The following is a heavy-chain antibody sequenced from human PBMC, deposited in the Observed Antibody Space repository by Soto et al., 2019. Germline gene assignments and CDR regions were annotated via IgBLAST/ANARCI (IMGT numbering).Heavy chain of an antibody. Sequence: SQTLSLTCVISGDSVSSNSAAWNWIRQSPSRGLEWLGRTYYRSKWYNDYAVSVKSRITINPDTSKNQFSLQLNSVTPEDTAVYYCARCTTMVRGVPPYGYYYYYMDVWGKGTTVTVSS. J-gene: IGHJ6*03. CDR3: ARCTTMVRGVPPYGYYYYYMDV. CDR1: GDSVSSNSAA. D-gene: IGHD3-10*01. V-gene: IGHV6-1*01. CDR2: TYYRSKWYN.